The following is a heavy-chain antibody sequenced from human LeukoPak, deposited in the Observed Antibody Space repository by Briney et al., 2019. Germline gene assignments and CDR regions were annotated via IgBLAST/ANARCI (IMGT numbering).Heavy chain of an antibody. V-gene: IGHV3-48*01. D-gene: IGHD5-24*01. CDR2: IGIDSGNT. CDR3: ARDYKYAFDN. CDR1: GFTFSDYS. Sequence: PGGSLRLSCAASGFTFSDYSMIWVRQAPGKGLEWISYIGIDSGNTNYADSVKGRFTISGDKAKNSLYLQMNSLRVEDTAVYFCARDYKYAFDNWGQGPLVTVPS. J-gene: IGHJ4*02.